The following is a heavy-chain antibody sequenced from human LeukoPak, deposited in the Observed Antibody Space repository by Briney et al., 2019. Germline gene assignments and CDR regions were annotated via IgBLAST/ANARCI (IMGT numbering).Heavy chain of an antibody. Sequence: GGSLRLSRAASGFTFSTYSMNWVRQAPGKGLEWVSSISSSSIYIYYADSVKGRFTISRDNAKNSLYLQMNSLRAEDTAVYYCAREYCGADCGDFDYWGQGTLVTVSS. V-gene: IGHV3-21*01. D-gene: IGHD2-21*02. CDR1: GFTFSTYS. CDR2: ISSSSIYI. CDR3: AREYCGADCGDFDY. J-gene: IGHJ4*02.